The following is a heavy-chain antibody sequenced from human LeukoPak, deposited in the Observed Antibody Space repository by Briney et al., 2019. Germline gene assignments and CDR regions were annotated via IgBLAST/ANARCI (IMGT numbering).Heavy chain of an antibody. Sequence: ASVKVSCKASGYTFTSYYMHWVRQAPGQGLEWMGIINPSGGSTSYAQKFQGRVTMTRDMSTSTVYMELSSLRSEDTAVYYCATSTVTTTPTFDYWGQGTLVTVSS. D-gene: IGHD4-17*01. J-gene: IGHJ4*02. V-gene: IGHV1-46*01. CDR1: GYTFTSYY. CDR2: INPSGGST. CDR3: ATSTVTTTPTFDY.